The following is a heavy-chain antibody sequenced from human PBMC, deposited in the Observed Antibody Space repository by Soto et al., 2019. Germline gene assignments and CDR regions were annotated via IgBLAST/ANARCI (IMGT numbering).Heavy chain of an antibody. J-gene: IGHJ6*02. CDR3: AEGYYASVGYSDVMDV. Sequence: GGSLRLSCAASGFTFDDYAMHWVRQAPGKGLEWVSLISWDGGSTYYADSVKGRFTISRDNSKNSLYLQMNSLRAEDTALYYCAEGYYASVGYSDVMDVWGQGTTVTVSS. V-gene: IGHV3-43D*03. CDR1: GFTFDDYA. CDR2: ISWDGGST. D-gene: IGHD3-10*01.